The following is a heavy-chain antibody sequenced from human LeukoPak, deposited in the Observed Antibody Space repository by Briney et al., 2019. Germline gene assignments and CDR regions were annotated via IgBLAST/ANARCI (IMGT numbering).Heavy chain of an antibody. D-gene: IGHD3-3*01. J-gene: IGHJ6*02. CDR1: GFTFSSYG. CDR2: IWYDGSNK. CDR3: ARDVAYDFWSGYLDYYGMDV. V-gene: IGHV3-33*01. Sequence: GGSLRLSCAASGFTFSSYGMHWARQAPGKGLEWVAVIWYDGSNKYYADSVKGRFTISRDNSKNTLYPQMNSLRAEDTAVYYCARDVAYDFWSGYLDYYGMDVWGQGTTVTVSS.